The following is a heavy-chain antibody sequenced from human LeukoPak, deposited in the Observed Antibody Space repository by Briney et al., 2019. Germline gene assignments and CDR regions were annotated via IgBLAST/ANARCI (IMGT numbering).Heavy chain of an antibody. D-gene: IGHD5-18*01. Sequence: PGGSLRLSRAASGFTFDDYGMSWVRQAPGKGLEWVSSISSSSSYIYYADSMKGRFTISRDNAKNSLYLQMNSLRAEDTAVYFCAREGLYNYGYVYGYWGQGTLVTVSS. CDR1: GFTFDDYG. CDR2: ISSSSSYI. J-gene: IGHJ4*02. CDR3: AREGLYNYGYVYGY. V-gene: IGHV3-21*01.